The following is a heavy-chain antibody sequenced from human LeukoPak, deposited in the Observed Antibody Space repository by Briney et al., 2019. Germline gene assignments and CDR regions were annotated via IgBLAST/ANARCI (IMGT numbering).Heavy chain of an antibody. CDR1: GSSFTNYW. CDR3: AVRDMGEYSGYHFDF. D-gene: IGHD5-12*01. J-gene: IGHJ4*02. CDR2: IYPDDSDA. Sequence: GESLQISGQGSGSSFTNYWIGWVRQVPGGGLEWMGIIYPDDSDARYSPSFQGQVTFSVDKSINTAYLEWSSLKSSDTATYYCAVRDMGEYSGYHFDFWGQGTLVAVSS. V-gene: IGHV5-51*01.